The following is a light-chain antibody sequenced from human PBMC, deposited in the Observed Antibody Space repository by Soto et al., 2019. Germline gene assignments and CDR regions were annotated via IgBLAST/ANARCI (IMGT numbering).Light chain of an antibody. CDR3: ASYTDTSTYV. CDR1: SSEASVFAF. V-gene: IGLV2-14*01. CDR2: EVS. Sequence: QSALTQPASVSGSPGQSVILSCTGTSSEASVFAFISWYQQHPGKAPKLIIYEVSNRPSGVSSRFSGSKSGSTASLTISGLQAEGEADYFCASYTDTSTYVFGTGTKLTVL. J-gene: IGLJ1*01.